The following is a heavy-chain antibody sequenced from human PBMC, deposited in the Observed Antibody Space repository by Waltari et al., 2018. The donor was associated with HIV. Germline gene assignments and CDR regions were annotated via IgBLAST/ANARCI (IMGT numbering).Heavy chain of an antibody. CDR1: GFTFSSYS. Sequence: EVQLVESGGGLVKPGGSLRLSCAASGFTFSSYSMNWVRQAPGKGLVWVSYISSSSSYIYYADSVKSRFTISRDNAKNSLYLQMNSLRAEDTAVYYCARDLDGDYVAYFQHWGQGTLVTVSS. J-gene: IGHJ1*01. D-gene: IGHD4-17*01. CDR3: ARDLDGDYVAYFQH. V-gene: IGHV3-21*01. CDR2: ISSSSSYI.